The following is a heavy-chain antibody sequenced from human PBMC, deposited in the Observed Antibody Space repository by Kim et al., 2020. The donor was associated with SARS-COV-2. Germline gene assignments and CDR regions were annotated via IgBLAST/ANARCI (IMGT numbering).Heavy chain of an antibody. CDR2: T. V-gene: IGHV4-34*01. J-gene: IGHJ4*02. CDR3: AGDGDSSGSDY. D-gene: IGHD3-22*01. Sequence: TNQNPSRRSRVTISVDTTKNQFSLKLSSVTAADTAVYDCAGDGDSSGSDYWGQGTLVTVSS.